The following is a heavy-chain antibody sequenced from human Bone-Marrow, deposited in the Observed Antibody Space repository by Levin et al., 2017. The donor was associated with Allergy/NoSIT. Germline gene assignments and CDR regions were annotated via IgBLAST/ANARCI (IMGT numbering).Heavy chain of an antibody. D-gene: IGHD2-2*01. Sequence: GSLRLSCTVSGGSISSSSYYWGWIRQPPGKGLEWIGSIYYSGSTYYNPSLKSRVTISVDTSKNQFSLKLSSVTAADTAVYYCARVRAVRGYCSSTSCYDAGRHLDYWGQGTLVTVSS. CDR3: ARVRAVRGYCSSTSCYDAGRHLDY. J-gene: IGHJ4*02. CDR2: IYYSGST. CDR1: GGSISSSSYY. V-gene: IGHV4-39*07.